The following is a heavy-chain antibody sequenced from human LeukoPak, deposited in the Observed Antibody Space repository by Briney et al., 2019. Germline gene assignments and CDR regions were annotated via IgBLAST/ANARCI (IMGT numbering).Heavy chain of an antibody. Sequence: SETLSLTCTVSGGSISSYYWSWIRQPPGKGLEWIGYIYYSGITNYNPSLKSRVTISVDTSKNQFSLKLSSVTAADTAVYYCARVAGYSYAYWYFDLWGRGTLVTVSS. V-gene: IGHV4-59*01. D-gene: IGHD5-18*01. CDR3: ARVAGYSYAYWYFDL. CDR2: IYYSGIT. J-gene: IGHJ2*01. CDR1: GGSISSYY.